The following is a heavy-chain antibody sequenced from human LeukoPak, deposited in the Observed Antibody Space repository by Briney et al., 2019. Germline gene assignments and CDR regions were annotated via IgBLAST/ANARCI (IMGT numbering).Heavy chain of an antibody. CDR1: GGSISSYY. CDR2: IYYSGST. J-gene: IGHJ4*02. D-gene: IGHD3-22*01. V-gene: IGHV4-59*01. Sequence: SETLSLTCTVSGGSISSYYWSWIRQPPGKGLEWIGYIYYSGSTNYNPSLKSRVTISVDTSKNQFSLKLSSVTAADTAVYYCAREKDSSGYFYFVYWGQRTRVTVSS. CDR3: AREKDSSGYFYFVY.